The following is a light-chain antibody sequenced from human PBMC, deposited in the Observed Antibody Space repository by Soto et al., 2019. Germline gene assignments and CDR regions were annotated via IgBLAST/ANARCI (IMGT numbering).Light chain of an antibody. V-gene: IGKV3-20*01. CDR2: GAS. Sequence: EIVLTQSPGTLSLSPGERATLSCRASQSVSSNYLAWYQQKPGQAPRLLIYGASSRATGIPDRCIGSGSGTDFTLTISRLEPEDFAVYYCQQYGGSPRVTFGGGTKVEI. J-gene: IGKJ4*02. CDR3: QQYGGSPRVT. CDR1: QSVSSNY.